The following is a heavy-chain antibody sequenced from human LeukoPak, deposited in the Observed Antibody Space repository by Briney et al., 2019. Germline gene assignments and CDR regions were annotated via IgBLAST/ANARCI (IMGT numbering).Heavy chain of an antibody. V-gene: IGHV4-34*01. CDR1: GGSFSGYY. D-gene: IGHD3-10*01. J-gene: IGHJ6*03. CDR2: VDIDAHT. Sequence: SETLSLTCAVYGGSFSGYYWSWVRQPPGKGLEWIGEVDIDAHTSSNPSLKSRVTISVDTSKNQFSLKLSSVTAADTAVYYCARRVGYYGSGSYYRAGGYYYMDVWGKGTTVTISS. CDR3: ARRVGYYGSGSYYRAGGYYYMDV.